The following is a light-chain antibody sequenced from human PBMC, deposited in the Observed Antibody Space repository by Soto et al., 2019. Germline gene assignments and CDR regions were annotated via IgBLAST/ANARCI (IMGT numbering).Light chain of an antibody. V-gene: IGLV2-14*01. CDR3: SSYTSSSIYV. Sequence: QSVLTQPASVSGSPGQSMTISCTGTSSDVGGYNFVSWYQQHPGTAPKLMIYEVSNRPSAVSNRFSGSKSGNTASLTISGLQAEDEADYYCSSYTSSSIYVFGTGTKGTVL. J-gene: IGLJ1*01. CDR1: SSDVGGYNF. CDR2: EVS.